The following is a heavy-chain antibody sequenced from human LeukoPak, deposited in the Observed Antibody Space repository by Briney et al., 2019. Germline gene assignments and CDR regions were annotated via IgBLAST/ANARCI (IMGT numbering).Heavy chain of an antibody. CDR3: ARRRQYDSSLFWNFDL. D-gene: IGHD6-6*01. J-gene: IGHJ2*01. CDR2: INHSGST. V-gene: IGHV4-34*01. CDR1: GGSFSGYY. Sequence: SETLSLTCAVYGGSFSGYYWSWIRQSPGKGLEWIGEINHSGSTNYNSSLKSRVTMSVDTSKSQFSLKLRSVTAADTAVYYCARRRQYDSSLFWNFDLWGRGTLVTISS.